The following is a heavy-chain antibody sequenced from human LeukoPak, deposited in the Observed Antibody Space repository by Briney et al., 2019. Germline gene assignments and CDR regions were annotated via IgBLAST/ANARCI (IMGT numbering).Heavy chain of an antibody. D-gene: IGHD3-3*01. J-gene: IGHJ4*02. CDR1: GGSISSGGYY. CDR2: IYYSGST. CDR3: AREDTISLFDY. V-gene: IGHV4-31*03. Sequence: TLSLTCTVSGGSISSGGYYWSWIRQHPGKGLEWIGYIYYSGSTYYNPSLKSRVTISVDTSKNQFSLRLSSVTAADTAVYYCAREDTISLFDYWGQGTLVTVSS.